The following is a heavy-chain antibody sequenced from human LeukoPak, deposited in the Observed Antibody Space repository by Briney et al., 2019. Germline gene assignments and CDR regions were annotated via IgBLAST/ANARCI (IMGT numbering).Heavy chain of an antibody. D-gene: IGHD1-1*01. V-gene: IGHV1-46*01. CDR3: ARGHNWNVGEDYYMDV. Sequence: ASVKVSCKASGYTFTSYYMHWVRQAPGQGLEWMGIINPSGGSTSYAQKFQGRVTMTRDTSTSTVYMGLSSLRSEDTAVYYCARGHNWNVGEDYYMDVWGKGTTVTVSS. CDR2: INPSGGST. J-gene: IGHJ6*03. CDR1: GYTFTSYY.